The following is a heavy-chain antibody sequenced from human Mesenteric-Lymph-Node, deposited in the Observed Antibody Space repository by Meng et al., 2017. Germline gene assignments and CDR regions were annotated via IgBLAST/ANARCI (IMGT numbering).Heavy chain of an antibody. Sequence: GESLKISCAASGFTFTNYSMGWVRQVPEKGLESVAVITHDGAGTAYADFVKGRFTISRDNSKNMLYLEMNSLGADDTAVYYCAKGTQQYCNGATCYPLDDWGQGTLVTVSS. CDR1: GFTFTNYS. J-gene: IGHJ4*02. CDR2: ITHDGAGT. D-gene: IGHD2-15*01. CDR3: AKGTQQYCNGATCYPLDD. V-gene: IGHV3-23*01.